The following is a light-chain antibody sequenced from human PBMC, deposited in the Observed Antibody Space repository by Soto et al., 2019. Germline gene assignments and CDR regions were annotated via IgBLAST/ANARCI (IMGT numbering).Light chain of an antibody. CDR1: QTVTSDY. CDR3: QQYGDSPLT. Sequence: EIVLTQSPGTLSLSPGERATLSCRASQTVTSDYLAWYQQKSGQAPRLLIYGASDRATGIPDRFSASGSGTDFTLTTSRLEPQDFAIYYCQQYGDSPLTFGGGTRVDIK. CDR2: GAS. J-gene: IGKJ4*01. V-gene: IGKV3-20*01.